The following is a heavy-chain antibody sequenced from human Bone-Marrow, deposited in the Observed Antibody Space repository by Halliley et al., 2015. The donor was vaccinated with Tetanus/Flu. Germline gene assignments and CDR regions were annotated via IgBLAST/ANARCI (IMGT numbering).Heavy chain of an antibody. D-gene: IGHD6-19*01. Sequence: SLRLSCVASGFTFSGSALHWVRQAPGQGLEWVGRIRNKANSYSTAYAASVVGRFTISRDQSKDTAYRQMNSLKTEDTDVDYCSKAGGAVAVSRWGQGTLVPVS. V-gene: IGHV3-73*01. CDR1: GFTFSGSA. CDR3: SKAGGAVAVSR. CDR2: IRNKANSYST. J-gene: IGHJ4*02.